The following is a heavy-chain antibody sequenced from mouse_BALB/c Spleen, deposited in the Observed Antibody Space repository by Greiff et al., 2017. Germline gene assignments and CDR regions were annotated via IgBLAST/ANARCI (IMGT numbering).Heavy chain of an antibody. CDR2: INPGSGGT. CDR1: GYAFTNYL. Sequence: VQLQQSGAELVRPGTSVKVSCKASGYAFTNYLIEWVKQRPGQGLEWIGVINPGSGGTNYNEKFKGKATLTADKSSSTAYMQLSSLTSDDSAVYFCARSNYYGSSYWDFDVWGAGTTVTVSS. V-gene: IGHV1-54*01. J-gene: IGHJ1*01. D-gene: IGHD1-1*01. CDR3: ARSNYYGSSYWDFDV.